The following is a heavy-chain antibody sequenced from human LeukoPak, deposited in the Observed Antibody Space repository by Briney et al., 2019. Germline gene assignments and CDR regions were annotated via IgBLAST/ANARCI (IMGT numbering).Heavy chain of an antibody. CDR2: IYYSGNT. CDR3: ARSYYYDSSGYYDY. V-gene: IGHV4-30-4*01. Sequence: SETLSLTCTVSGGSITSDDYSWSWIRQPPGKGLEWIGYIYYSGNTYYNPSLKSRVTISVDTSKNQFSLKLSSVTAADTAVYYCARSYYYDSSGYYDYWGQEPWSPSPQ. J-gene: IGHJ4*01. D-gene: IGHD3-22*01. CDR1: GGSITSDDYS.